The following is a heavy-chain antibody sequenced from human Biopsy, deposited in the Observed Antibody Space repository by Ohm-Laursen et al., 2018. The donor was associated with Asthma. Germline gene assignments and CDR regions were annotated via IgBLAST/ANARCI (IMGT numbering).Heavy chain of an antibody. Sequence: SLRLSCAASGFTFSNYGMHWVRQAPGTGLDWVAVISFDGSNKNYTDSVKGRFTISRDNSRNTLHLQMSSLRAEDTAVYYCAKDVFPGWELRRGPDYWGQGTLVTVSS. CDR1: GFTFSNYG. J-gene: IGHJ4*02. V-gene: IGHV3-30*18. CDR2: ISFDGSNK. CDR3: AKDVFPGWELRRGPDY. D-gene: IGHD1-26*01.